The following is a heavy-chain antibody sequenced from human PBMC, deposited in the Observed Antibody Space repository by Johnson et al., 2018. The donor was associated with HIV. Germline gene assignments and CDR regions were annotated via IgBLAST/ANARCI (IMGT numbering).Heavy chain of an antibody. V-gene: IGHV3-30*03. Sequence: VQLVESGGGVVQPGRSLRLSCAASGFTFSNYGMHWVRQAPGKGLEWVAVISYDGSNKYYADSVKGRFTISRDNSKNTLYVQMNSLRPEDTAVYYCASGDEDGFWGQGTMVTVSS. J-gene: IGHJ3*01. CDR1: GFTFSNYG. CDR2: ISYDGSNK. CDR3: ASGDEDGF.